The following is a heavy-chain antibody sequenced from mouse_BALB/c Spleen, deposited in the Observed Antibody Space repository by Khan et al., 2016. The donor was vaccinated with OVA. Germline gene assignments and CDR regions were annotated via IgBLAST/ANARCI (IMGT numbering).Heavy chain of an antibody. CDR3: ARVDYGYGFAY. Sequence: EVELVESGGGLVEPGGSLRLSCATSGFTFSDYYMSWVRQPPGKALEWLGFIRKKASGYTTEYSASVKGRFTISRANSQSILYLQMNSLRAEDSATYYGARVDYGYGFAYWGQGTLVTVSA. J-gene: IGHJ3*01. D-gene: IGHD1-2*01. V-gene: IGHV7-3*02. CDR2: IRKKASGYTT. CDR1: GFTFSDYY.